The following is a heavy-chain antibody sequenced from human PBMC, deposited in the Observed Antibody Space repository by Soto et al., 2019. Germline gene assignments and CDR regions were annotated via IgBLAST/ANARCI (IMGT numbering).Heavy chain of an antibody. D-gene: IGHD1-1*01. J-gene: IGHJ6*02. CDR1: GFTVSSNY. CDR2: IYSGGST. V-gene: IGHV3-53*01. Sequence: EVQLVESGGGLIQPGGSLRLSCAASGFTVSSNYMSWVRQAPGKGLEWVSVIYSGGSTYYADSVKGRFTISRDNSKNTLYLQMNSLRAEDTAVYYCARERVGNDLLSGGMDVWGQGTTVTVSS. CDR3: ARERVGNDLLSGGMDV.